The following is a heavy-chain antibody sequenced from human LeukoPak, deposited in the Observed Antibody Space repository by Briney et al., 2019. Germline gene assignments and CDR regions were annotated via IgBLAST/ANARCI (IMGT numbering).Heavy chain of an antibody. Sequence: GGSLRLSCAASGFTFSSYGMHWVRQAPGKGLEWVAVISYDGSNKYYADSVKGRFTISRDNSKNTLYLQMNSLRAEDTAVYYCARELWSGDYGDYESFDYWGQGTLVTVSS. J-gene: IGHJ4*02. D-gene: IGHD4-17*01. CDR3: ARELWSGDYGDYESFDY. CDR1: GFTFSSYG. CDR2: ISYDGSNK. V-gene: IGHV3-30*03.